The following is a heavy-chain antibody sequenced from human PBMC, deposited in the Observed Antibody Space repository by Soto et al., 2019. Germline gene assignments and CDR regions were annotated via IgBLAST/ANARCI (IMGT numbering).Heavy chain of an antibody. J-gene: IGHJ4*02. CDR3: ARDLDYYDSSGYDTTFDY. CDR1: GYTFTSYY. V-gene: IGHV1-46*01. CDR2: INPSGGST. Sequence: GASVKVSCKASGYTFTSYYMHWVRQAPGQGLEWMGIINPSGGSTSYAQKFQGRVTMTRDTSTSTVYMELSSLRSEDTAVYYCARDLDYYDSSGYDTTFDYWGQGTLVTVSS. D-gene: IGHD3-22*01.